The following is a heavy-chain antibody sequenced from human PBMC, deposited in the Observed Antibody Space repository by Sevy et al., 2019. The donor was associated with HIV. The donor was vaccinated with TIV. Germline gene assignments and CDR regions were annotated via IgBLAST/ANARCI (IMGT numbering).Heavy chain of an antibody. D-gene: IGHD6-13*01. V-gene: IGHV3-23*01. CDR3: AKYPLEYSSSWERFDP. CDR2: ISGSGGST. J-gene: IGHJ5*02. Sequence: GESLKISCAASGFAFSSYAMSWVRQAPGKGLEWVSAISGSGGSTYYADSVKGRFTISRDNSKNTLYLQMNSLRAEDTAVYYCAKYPLEYSSSWERFDPWGQGTLVTVSS. CDR1: GFAFSSYA.